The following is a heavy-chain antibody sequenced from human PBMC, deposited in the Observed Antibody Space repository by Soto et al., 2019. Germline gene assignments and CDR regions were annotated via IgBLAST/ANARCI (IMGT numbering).Heavy chain of an antibody. J-gene: IGHJ6*02. V-gene: IGHV3-64D*08. CDR3: VKDLGTYCSSTSCPLLVSYYGMDV. D-gene: IGHD2-2*01. CDR2: ISSNGGST. CDR1: GFTFSSYA. Sequence: GGSLRLSCSASGFTFSSYAMHWVRQAPGKGLEYVSAISSNGGSTYYADSVKGRFTISRDNSKNTLYLQMSSLRAEDTAVYYCVKDLGTYCSSTSCPLLVSYYGMDVWGQGTTVTVSS.